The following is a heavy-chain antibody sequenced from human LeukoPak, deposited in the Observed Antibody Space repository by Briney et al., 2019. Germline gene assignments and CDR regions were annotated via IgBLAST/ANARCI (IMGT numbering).Heavy chain of an antibody. V-gene: IGHV1-46*01. D-gene: IGHD3-3*01. Sequence: ASVKVSRKASGYTFTSYYMHWVRQAPGQGLEWMGIINPSGGSTSYAQKFQGRVTMTRDTSTSTVYMELSSLRSEGTAVYYCARQRYDRYDFWSGDTSSNWFDPWGQGTLVTVSS. CDR2: INPSGGST. CDR3: ARQRYDRYDFWSGDTSSNWFDP. CDR1: GYTFTSYY. J-gene: IGHJ5*02.